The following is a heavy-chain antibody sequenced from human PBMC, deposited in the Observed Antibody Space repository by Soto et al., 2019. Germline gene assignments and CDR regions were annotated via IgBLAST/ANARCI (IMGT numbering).Heavy chain of an antibody. V-gene: IGHV3-30-3*01. CDR3: ARDSEWFTAFGI. CDR1: GFTFNNYA. J-gene: IGHJ3*02. CDR2: IAYDKSNK. Sequence: QVQLVESGGGVVQPGRSLRLSCAASGFTFNNYAIHWVRQAPGKGLEWVAVIAYDKSNKYYADSVKGRFTISRDNSKNTLYLQMSSLRAEDTAVYYCARDSEWFTAFGIWGQGTMVTVSS. D-gene: IGHD3-3*01.